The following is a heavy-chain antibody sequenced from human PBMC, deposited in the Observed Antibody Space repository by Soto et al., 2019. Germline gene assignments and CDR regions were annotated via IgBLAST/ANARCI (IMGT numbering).Heavy chain of an antibody. J-gene: IGHJ6*03. Sequence: QVQLQQWGAGLLKPSETLSLTCAVYGGSFSGYYWSWIRQPPGKGLEWIGEINHSGSTNYNPSLKSRVTISVDTSKNQFALKLSSVTAADTAVYYCARDFPTPDYYYYYMDVWGKGTTVTVSS. CDR3: ARDFPTPDYYYYYMDV. V-gene: IGHV4-34*01. CDR1: GGSFSGYY. CDR2: INHSGST.